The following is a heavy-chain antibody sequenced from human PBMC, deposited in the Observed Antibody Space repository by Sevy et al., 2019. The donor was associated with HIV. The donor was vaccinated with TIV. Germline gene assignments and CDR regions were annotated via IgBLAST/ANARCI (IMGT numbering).Heavy chain of an antibody. J-gene: IGHJ4*02. D-gene: IGHD3-22*01. CDR2: IKSKTDGGTT. CDR3: TTPTYYYDSSGYYYTY. CDR1: GFILSNAW. Sequence: GGSVRLSCAASGFILSNAWMTWVRQAPGKGPEWVGRIKSKTDGGTTDYAAPVKGRFTISIDDSRNTLYLQMNSLKTEDTAVYYCTTPTYYYDSSGYYYTYWGQGTLVTVSS. V-gene: IGHV3-15*01.